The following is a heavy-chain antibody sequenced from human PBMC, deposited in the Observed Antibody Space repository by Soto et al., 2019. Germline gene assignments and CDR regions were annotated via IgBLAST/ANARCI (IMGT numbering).Heavy chain of an antibody. CDR3: AKNQGVELVPLATVDWFDP. V-gene: IGHV3-23*01. CDR2: ISGSGFKK. CDR1: GFIFENFG. Sequence: GGSLRLSCAASGFIFENFGMSWVRQAPGKGLEWISSISGSGFKKYYADSVKGRFTISRDNSKSTVYLELDNLSAEDTAVYHCAKNQGVELVPLATVDWFDPWGQGSVVTVSS. D-gene: IGHD1-26*01. J-gene: IGHJ5*02.